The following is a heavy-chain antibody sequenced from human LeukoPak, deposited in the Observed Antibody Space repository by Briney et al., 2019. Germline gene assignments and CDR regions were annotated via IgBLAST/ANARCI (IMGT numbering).Heavy chain of an antibody. J-gene: IGHJ4*02. CDR2: ISTSGDST. CDR3: AKHLTGTNSPFDY. V-gene: IGHV3-23*01. Sequence: PGGSLRLSCAARGFTFSRYDMTWVRQAPGKGLEWVSTISTSGDSTYHADSVKGRFTISRDNSKNTLYLQMNSLRADDTAVYYCAKHLTGTNSPFDYWGQGTLVTVSS. CDR1: GFTFSRYD. D-gene: IGHD3-3*02.